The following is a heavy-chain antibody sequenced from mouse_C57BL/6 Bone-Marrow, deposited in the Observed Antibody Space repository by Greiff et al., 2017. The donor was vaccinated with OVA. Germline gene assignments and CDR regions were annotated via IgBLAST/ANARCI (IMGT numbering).Heavy chain of an antibody. D-gene: IGHD2-5*01. Sequence: LVESGAELVRPGASVTLSCKASGYTFTDYEMHWVKQTPVHGLEWIGAIDPETGGTAYNQKFKGKAILTADKSSSTAYMERRSLTSEDSAVYYCTRSYSNYGDFDYWGQGTTLTVSS. V-gene: IGHV1-15*01. CDR1: GYTFTDYE. J-gene: IGHJ2*01. CDR2: IDPETGGT. CDR3: TRSYSNYGDFDY.